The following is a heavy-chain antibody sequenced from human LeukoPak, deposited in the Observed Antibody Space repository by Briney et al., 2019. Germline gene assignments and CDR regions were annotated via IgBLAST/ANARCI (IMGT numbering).Heavy chain of an antibody. D-gene: IGHD4/OR15-4a*01. CDR1: GFCFRTYI. Sequence: GGSLRLSCTASGFCFRTYIMAWVRQVPGKGLEWISAISGDAITTYYAVPVKGRFTISRDNFRNTLSLQMDSLRADDSAVYYCAKDASPYSNYAVRWFDSWGQGTLVTVSS. CDR2: ISGDAITT. J-gene: IGHJ5*01. CDR3: AKDASPYSNYAVRWFDS. V-gene: IGHV3-23*01.